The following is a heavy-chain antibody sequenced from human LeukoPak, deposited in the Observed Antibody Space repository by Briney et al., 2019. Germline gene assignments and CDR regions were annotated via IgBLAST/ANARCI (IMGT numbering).Heavy chain of an antibody. D-gene: IGHD6-19*01. V-gene: IGHV4-59*05. CDR2: IYYSGST. CDR3: ARHTVAGTPGFDY. J-gene: IGHJ4*02. CDR1: GGSISSYY. Sequence: SETLSLTCTVSGGSISSYYWSWIRQPPGKGLEWIGSIYYSGSTYYNPSLKSRVTISVDTSKNQFSLKLSSVTAADTAVYYCARHTVAGTPGFDYWGQGTLVTVSS.